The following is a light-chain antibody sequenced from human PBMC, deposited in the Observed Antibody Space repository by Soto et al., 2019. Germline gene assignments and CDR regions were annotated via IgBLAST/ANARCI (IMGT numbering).Light chain of an antibody. CDR1: STDVGGYDY. J-gene: IGLJ2*01. V-gene: IGLV2-14*03. Sequence: QSALTQSASVSGSLGQSISISCTGTSTDVGGYDYVSWYQQHPGKAPRLMIYDVSNRPSGVSNRFSGSKSGNTASLTISGLQAEDEGDYYCSSYTSTYTLIFGRGTKLTVL. CDR2: DVS. CDR3: SSYTSTYTLI.